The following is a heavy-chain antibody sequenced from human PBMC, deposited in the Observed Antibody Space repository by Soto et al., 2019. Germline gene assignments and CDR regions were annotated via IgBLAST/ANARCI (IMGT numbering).Heavy chain of an antibody. J-gene: IGHJ4*02. V-gene: IGHV2-5*02. D-gene: IGHD2-15*01. Sequence: QITLKESGPTLVKPTQTLTLTCTFSGFSLSTSGVGVGWIRQPPGKDLEWLGIIYWDDDKRYSPSLKSRLTITKDTSKNQVVLTMTNMDPVDTATYYCAHSHCSGTRCYSYFDYWGQGTLVTVSS. CDR3: AHSHCSGTRCYSYFDY. CDR1: GFSLSTSGVG. CDR2: IYWDDDK.